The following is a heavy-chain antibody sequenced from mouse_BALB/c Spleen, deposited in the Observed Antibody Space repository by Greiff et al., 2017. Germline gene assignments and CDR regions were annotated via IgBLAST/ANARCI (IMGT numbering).Heavy chain of an antibody. CDR2: ISSGGST. Sequence: EVQLVESGGGLVKPGGSLKLSCAASGFTFSSYAMSWVRQTPEKRLEWVASISSGGSTYYPDSVKGRFTISRDNARNILYLQMSSLRSEDTAMYYCARIGDYDLYYAMDYWGQGTSVTVSS. D-gene: IGHD2-4*01. J-gene: IGHJ4*01. CDR1: GFTFSSYA. CDR3: ARIGDYDLYYAMDY. V-gene: IGHV5-6-5*01.